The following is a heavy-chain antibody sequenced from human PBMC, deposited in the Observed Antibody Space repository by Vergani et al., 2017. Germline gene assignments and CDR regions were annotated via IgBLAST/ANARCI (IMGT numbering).Heavy chain of an antibody. CDR2: IDWDDDK. CDR3: ARSQDSSGWYVLDY. Sequence: QVTLRESGPALVKPTQTLTLTCTFSGFSLSTSGMCVSWIRQPPGKALEWLARIDWDDDKYYSTSLKTRLTISKDTSKNQVVLTMTNMDPVDTATYYCARSQDSSGWYVLDYWGQGTLVTVSS. CDR1: GFSLSTSGMC. J-gene: IGHJ4*02. V-gene: IGHV2-70*15. D-gene: IGHD6-19*01.